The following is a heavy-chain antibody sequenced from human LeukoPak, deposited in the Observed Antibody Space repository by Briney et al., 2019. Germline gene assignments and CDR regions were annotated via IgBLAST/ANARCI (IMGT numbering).Heavy chain of an antibody. CDR3: ARYLVVAYFDY. Sequence: GGSLRLSCAASGFTFSSYSMNWVRQAPGKGLEWVSSISSSSSYIYYADSVKGRFTISRDNAKNSLYLQMNSLRAEDSAVYYCARYLVVAYFDYWGQGTLVTVSS. CDR2: ISSSSSYI. CDR1: GFTFSSYS. J-gene: IGHJ4*02. D-gene: IGHD2-15*01. V-gene: IGHV3-21*01.